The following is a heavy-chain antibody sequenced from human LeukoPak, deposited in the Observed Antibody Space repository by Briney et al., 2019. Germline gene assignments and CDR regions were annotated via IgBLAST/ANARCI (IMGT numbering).Heavy chain of an antibody. V-gene: IGHV3-66*02. CDR3: TRVLYSGSYLSLDI. CDR2: IYSGDST. CDR1: GFTVSSNY. D-gene: IGHD1-26*01. J-gene: IGHJ3*02. Sequence: PGGSLRLSCAASGFTVSSNYMNWVRQAPGKGLEWVSVIYSGDSTYYADSVRGRFTISRDNSKNTLYLQMNSLRIEDTAVYYCTRVLYSGSYLSLDIWGQGTMVTVSS.